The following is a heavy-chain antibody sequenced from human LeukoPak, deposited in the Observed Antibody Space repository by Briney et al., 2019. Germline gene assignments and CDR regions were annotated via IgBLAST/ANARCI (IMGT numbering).Heavy chain of an antibody. J-gene: IGHJ5*02. Sequence: SETLSLTCAVYGVSFSGYYWSWIRQPPGKGLEWIGEINHSGSTNYNPSLKSRVTISVDTSKNQFSLKLCPVTAADTAVYYCARGSLRRGYYYNWFDPWGQGTLVTVSS. D-gene: IGHD3-22*01. CDR1: GVSFSGYY. CDR2: INHSGST. CDR3: ARGSLRRGYYYNWFDP. V-gene: IGHV4-34*01.